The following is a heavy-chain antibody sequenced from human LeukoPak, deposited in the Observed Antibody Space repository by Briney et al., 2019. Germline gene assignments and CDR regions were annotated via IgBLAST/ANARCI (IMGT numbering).Heavy chain of an antibody. D-gene: IGHD3-3*01. CDR2: INPNSGGT. Sequence: ASVKVSCKASGYTFTGHYMHWVRQAPGQGLEWMGWINPNSGGTNYAQKFQGRVTMTRDTSISTAYMELSRLRSDDTAVYYCARGRYDFWSGYLSGNYFDYWGQGTLVTVSS. CDR1: GYTFTGHY. V-gene: IGHV1-2*02. CDR3: ARGRYDFWSGYLSGNYFDY. J-gene: IGHJ4*02.